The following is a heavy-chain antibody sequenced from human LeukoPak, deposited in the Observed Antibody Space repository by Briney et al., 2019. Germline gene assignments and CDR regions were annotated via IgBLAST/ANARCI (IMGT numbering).Heavy chain of an antibody. J-gene: IGHJ4*02. D-gene: IGHD2-2*01. Sequence: GGSLGLSCAASGFTFSSYAMHWVRQAPGKGLEYVSAISSNGGSTYYANSVKGRFTITRDNSKNTLYLQMGSLRGEDMAVYYCARESSSTSCYDYWGQGTLVTVSS. CDR2: ISSNGGST. CDR1: GFTFSSYA. V-gene: IGHV3-64*01. CDR3: ARESSSTSCYDY.